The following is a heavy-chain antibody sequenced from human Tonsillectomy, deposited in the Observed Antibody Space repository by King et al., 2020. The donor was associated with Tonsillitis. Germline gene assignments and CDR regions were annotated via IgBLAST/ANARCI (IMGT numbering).Heavy chain of an antibody. CDR2: ISYDGSNK. D-gene: IGHD4-17*01. CDR1: GVTFSTYA. J-gene: IGHJ4*02. Sequence: QLVQSGRGVVQPGRSLRLSCAASGVTFSTYAMHWVRQAPGKGLEWVAVISYDGSNKHYADSVKGRFTISRDNSKNTLYLQMNSLRAEDTAVYYCARDIDDYGDYVGYFDYWGQGTLVTVSS. CDR3: ARDIDDYGDYVGYFDY. V-gene: IGHV3-30-3*01.